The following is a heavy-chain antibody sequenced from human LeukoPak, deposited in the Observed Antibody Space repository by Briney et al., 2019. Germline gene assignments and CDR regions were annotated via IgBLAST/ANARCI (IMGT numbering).Heavy chain of an antibody. CDR3: ARNEWADY. Sequence: GGSLRLSCAASGFTFGNFAMTWVRQAPGKGPEWVSYISGSSRTIYYADSVKGRFTISRDNAKNSLYLQMNSLRDEDTAVYYCARNEWADYWGQGTLVTVSS. D-gene: IGHD1-26*01. CDR1: GFTFGNFA. CDR2: ISGSSRTI. J-gene: IGHJ4*02. V-gene: IGHV3-48*02.